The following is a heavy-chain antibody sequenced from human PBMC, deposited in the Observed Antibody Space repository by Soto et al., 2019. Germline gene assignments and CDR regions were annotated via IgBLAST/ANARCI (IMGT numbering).Heavy chain of an antibody. V-gene: IGHV4-61*05. CDR2: IYYSGST. J-gene: IGHJ5*02. CDR1: GGSISSISYY. CDR3: ARTTSYYDYVWGSYRSSNWFDP. D-gene: IGHD3-16*02. Sequence: SETLSLTCTVSGGSISSISYYWGWIRQPPGKGLEWIGYIYYSGSTNYNPSLKSRVTISVDTSKNQFSLKLSSVTAADTAVYYCARTTSYYDYVWGSYRSSNWFDPWGQGTLVTVSS.